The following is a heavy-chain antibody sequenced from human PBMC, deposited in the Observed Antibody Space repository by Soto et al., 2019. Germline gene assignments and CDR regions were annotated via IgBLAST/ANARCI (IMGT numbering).Heavy chain of an antibody. V-gene: IGHV4-4*07. D-gene: IGHD3-3*01. CDR2: IYTSGST. J-gene: IGHJ4*02. Sequence: SETLSLTCTVSGGSISSYYWSWIRQPAGKGLEWIGRIYTSGSTNYNPSLKSRVTMSVDTSKNQFSLKLSSVTAADTAVYYCARSTPGDFWSGYPYTIPFDYCGQGTLVTVSS. CDR1: GGSISSYY. CDR3: ARSTPGDFWSGYPYTIPFDY.